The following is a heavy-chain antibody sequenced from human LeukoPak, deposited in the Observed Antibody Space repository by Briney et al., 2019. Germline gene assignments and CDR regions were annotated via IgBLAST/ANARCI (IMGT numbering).Heavy chain of an antibody. Sequence: SETLSLTCAVYGGSFSGYYWSWIRQPPGKGLEWIGEINHSGSTNYNPSLKSRVTISVDTSKIQFSLKLSSVTAADTAVYYCARELHSSGWYSVYYFDYWGQGTLVTVSS. CDR3: ARELHSSGWYSVYYFDY. V-gene: IGHV4-34*01. CDR1: GGSFSGYY. D-gene: IGHD6-19*01. J-gene: IGHJ4*02. CDR2: INHSGST.